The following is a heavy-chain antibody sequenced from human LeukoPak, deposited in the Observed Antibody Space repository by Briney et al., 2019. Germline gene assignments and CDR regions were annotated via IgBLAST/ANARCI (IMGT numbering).Heavy chain of an antibody. CDR3: ATRGSYHDDAFDI. CDR1: GGTFSSYA. J-gene: IGHJ3*02. V-gene: IGHV1-69*13. D-gene: IGHD1-26*01. Sequence: ASVTVSCKASGGTFSSYAISWVRQAPGQGLEWMGGIIPIFGTANYAQKFQGRVTIIADESTSTVYMELSSLRSEDTAAYYCATRGSYHDDAFDIWGQGTMVTVSS. CDR2: IIPIFGTA.